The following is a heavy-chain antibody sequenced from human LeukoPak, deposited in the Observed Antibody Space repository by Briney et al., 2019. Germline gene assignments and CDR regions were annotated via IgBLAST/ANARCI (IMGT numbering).Heavy chain of an antibody. CDR1: GFTFFIYE. V-gene: IGHV3-74*01. D-gene: IGHD2-21*02. CDR3: ARELPREVTLDY. Sequence: PGGSLRLSCAASGFTFFIYEMQWVRQAPGKGLVWVSRINTDGDRTSYADSVKGRFTISRDNAKNTLYLQVNSLRAEDTAVYYCARELPREVTLDYWGQGTLVTVSS. J-gene: IGHJ4*02. CDR2: INTDGDRT.